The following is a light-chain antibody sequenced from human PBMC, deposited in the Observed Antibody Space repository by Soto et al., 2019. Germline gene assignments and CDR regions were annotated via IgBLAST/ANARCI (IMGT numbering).Light chain of an antibody. CDR2: MAS. CDR3: QEYDGHCT. Sequence: DIQMTQSPSTLSASVGDRVSITCRTSQNIKSRLAWYQQKPGKAPKLLIYMASSLQSGVPSRFSGRGSGTEITLTINSLQPDDFATYFCQEYDGHCTFGQGTKLEMK. V-gene: IGKV1-5*03. CDR1: QNIKSR. J-gene: IGKJ2*02.